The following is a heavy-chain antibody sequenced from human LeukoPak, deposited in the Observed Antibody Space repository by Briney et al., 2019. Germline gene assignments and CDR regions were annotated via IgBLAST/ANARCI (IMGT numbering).Heavy chain of an antibody. J-gene: IGHJ3*01. CDR3: ARPNITSYYDSRGYDAFDV. D-gene: IGHD3-22*01. Sequence: SGGSLRLSCAASGFTFSSYGMHWVRQAPGKGLEWVAVIWYDGSNKYYADSVKGRFTISRDNSKNTLYLQMNSLRAEDTAVYYCARPNITSYYDSRGYDAFDVWGQGTMVTVSS. V-gene: IGHV3-33*01. CDR1: GFTFSSYG. CDR2: IWYDGSNK.